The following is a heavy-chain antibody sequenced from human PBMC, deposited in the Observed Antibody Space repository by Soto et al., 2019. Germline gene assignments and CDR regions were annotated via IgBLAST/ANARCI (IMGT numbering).Heavy chain of an antibody. CDR2: IYYSGST. J-gene: IGHJ5*02. CDR1: GGSISSGGYY. Sequence: QVQLQESGPGLVKPSQTLYLTCTVSGGSISSGGYYWSWIRQHPGKGLEWIGYIYYSGSTYYNPSLKSRVTISVDTSKNQFSLKLSSVTAADTAVYYCARAAEGVLRYFDCRNWFDPWGQGTLVTVSS. D-gene: IGHD3-9*01. CDR3: ARAAEGVLRYFDCRNWFDP. V-gene: IGHV4-31*03.